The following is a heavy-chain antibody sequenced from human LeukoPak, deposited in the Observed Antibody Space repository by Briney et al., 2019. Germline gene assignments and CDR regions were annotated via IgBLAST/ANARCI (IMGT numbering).Heavy chain of an antibody. Sequence: GESLKISCRASGYSFTTYWIGWVRQMPGKGLEWMGVIFPADSDTRYSPSFQGQVTISADKSISTAYLQWSSLKASDTAMYYCASVYSSTSWDYWGQGTLVTVSS. CDR2: IFPADSDT. V-gene: IGHV5-51*01. J-gene: IGHJ4*02. D-gene: IGHD6-13*01. CDR1: GYSFTTYW. CDR3: ASVYSSTSWDY.